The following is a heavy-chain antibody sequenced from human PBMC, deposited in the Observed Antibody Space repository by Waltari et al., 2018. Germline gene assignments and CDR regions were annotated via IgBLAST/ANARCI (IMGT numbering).Heavy chain of an antibody. V-gene: IGHV3-74*03. CDR3: VRDEPGDGLDY. CDR2: IESDEIRK. Sequence: EVQLVESGGALVQPGGSLRLSCATSGFTFSTYWLHWVRQAPGKGLIGVAPIESDEIRKTYAESVKCRFTISRDNAKNTVYLQMNSLRDEDTAVYYCVRDEPGDGLDYWGQGTLVTVSS. J-gene: IGHJ4*02. D-gene: IGHD7-27*01. CDR1: GFTFSTYW.